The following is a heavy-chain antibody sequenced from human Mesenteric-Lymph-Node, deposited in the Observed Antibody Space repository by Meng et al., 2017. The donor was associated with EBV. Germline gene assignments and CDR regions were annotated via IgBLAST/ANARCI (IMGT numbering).Heavy chain of an antibody. J-gene: IGHJ4*02. CDR2: INAGNDNT. CDR3: ARGGYDFWSGYYTFDY. CDR1: GYSFTSYA. Sequence: QVQLVQSGAEVKKPGASVKVSCKASGYSFTSYAIHWVRQAPGHSPEWMGWINAGNDNTKYSQKFQHRVTIIRDTSATTAYMELSSLRSEDTAVYYCARGGYDFWSGYYTFDYWGQGTLVTASS. D-gene: IGHD3-3*01. V-gene: IGHV1-3*01.